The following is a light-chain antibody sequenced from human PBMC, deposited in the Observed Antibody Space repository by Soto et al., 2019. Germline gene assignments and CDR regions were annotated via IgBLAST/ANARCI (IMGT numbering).Light chain of an antibody. CDR1: QSISSW. J-gene: IGKJ2*02. V-gene: IGKV1-5*01. CDR2: DAS. Sequence: DIQMTQSPSTLSASVGDRVTITCRASQSISSWLAWYQQKPWKAPKLLIYDASSLESGVPSRFSGSGSGTEFTLTISSRQPDDFATYYCQHFGTFGQWTKLEIK. CDR3: QHFGT.